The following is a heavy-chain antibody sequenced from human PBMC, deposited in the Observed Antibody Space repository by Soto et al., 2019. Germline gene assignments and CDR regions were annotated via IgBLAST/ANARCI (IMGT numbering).Heavy chain of an antibody. CDR2: IHYRGST. CDR1: GASISSYY. V-gene: IGHV4-59*12. D-gene: IGHD2-15*01. CDR3: GRGTLPGYCSRGSCYWGAFDI. Sequence: PSETLSLTCTVSGASISSYYWSWIRQPPGKGXXXPGYIHYRGSTNYAPSLQSRVTISVDTSKNQFSLKLSSVTAADTGVYYVGRGTLPGYCSRGSCYWGAFDIWGQGTMVTVPS. J-gene: IGHJ3*02.